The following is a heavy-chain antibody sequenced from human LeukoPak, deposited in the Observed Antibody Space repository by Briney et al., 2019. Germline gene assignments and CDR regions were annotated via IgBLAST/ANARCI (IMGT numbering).Heavy chain of an antibody. CDR2: ISVTGTTI. V-gene: IGHV3-11*01. CDR3: ATETPKLKLGSRTIGHYYYYYMDV. D-gene: IGHD2-2*01. Sequence: PGGSLRLSCAASGFPFSDYYMTWIRQAPGKGLEWISYISVTGTTIYYADSVEGRFTISRDNARSSLYLQMNSLRAEDTAVYYCATETPKLKLGSRTIGHYYYYYMDVWGKGTTVTVSS. CDR1: GFPFSDYY. J-gene: IGHJ6*03.